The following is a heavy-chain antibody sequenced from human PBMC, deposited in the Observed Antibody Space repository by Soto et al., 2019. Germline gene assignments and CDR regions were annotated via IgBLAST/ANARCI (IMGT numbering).Heavy chain of an antibody. J-gene: IGHJ4*02. V-gene: IGHV1-69*01. CDR1: GGTFSRSA. Sequence: QVQLVQSGAEVKKPGSSVKVSCQASGGTFSRSAISWVRQAPGQGLEWMGGIIPILGTAANYAQKFQGRVTITADESTSTAYMELSSLRSEDTAVYYCAKSVRFHCYFDYWGQGTLVTVSS. CDR2: IIPILGTAA. CDR3: AKSVRFHCYFDY. D-gene: IGHD3-10*01.